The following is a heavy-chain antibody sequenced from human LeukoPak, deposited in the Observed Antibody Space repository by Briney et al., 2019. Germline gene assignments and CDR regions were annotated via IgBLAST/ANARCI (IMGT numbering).Heavy chain of an antibody. Sequence: ASVKVPCKASGYTFTSYGISWVRQAPGQGLEWMGWISAYNGNTNYAQKLQGRVTMTTDTSTSTAYMELRSLRSDDTAVYYCAGGVVYYDSSGYYSGPFDYWGQGTLVTVSS. CDR3: AGGVVYYDSSGYYSGPFDY. CDR2: ISAYNGNT. V-gene: IGHV1-18*01. D-gene: IGHD3-22*01. J-gene: IGHJ4*02. CDR1: GYTFTSYG.